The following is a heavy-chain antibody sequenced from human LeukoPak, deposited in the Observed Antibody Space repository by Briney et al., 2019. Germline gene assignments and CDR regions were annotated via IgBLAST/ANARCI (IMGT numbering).Heavy chain of an antibody. Sequence: PSETLSLTCTVSGYSISSGYYWGWIRQPPGKGLEWIGSIYHSGSTYYNPSLKSRVTISVDTSKNQFSLKLSSVTAADTAVYYCARALSFDYANYYFDYWGQGTLVTVSS. J-gene: IGHJ4*02. D-gene: IGHD4-17*01. CDR2: IYHSGST. CDR1: GYSISSGYY. V-gene: IGHV4-38-2*02. CDR3: ARALSFDYANYYFDY.